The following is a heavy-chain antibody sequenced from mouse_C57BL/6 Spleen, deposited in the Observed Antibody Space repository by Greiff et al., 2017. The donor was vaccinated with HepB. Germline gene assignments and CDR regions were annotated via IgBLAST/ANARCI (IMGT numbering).Heavy chain of an antibody. CDR3: APNWDVRFAY. D-gene: IGHD4-1*01. Sequence: VQLRQSGPELVKPGASVKISCKASGYAFSSSWMNWVKQRPGKGLEWIGRIYPGDGDTNYNGKFKGKATLTADKSSSTAYMQLSSLTSEDSAVYFCAPNWDVRFAYWGQGTLVTVSA. CDR2: IYPGDGDT. V-gene: IGHV1-82*01. J-gene: IGHJ3*01. CDR1: GYAFSSSW.